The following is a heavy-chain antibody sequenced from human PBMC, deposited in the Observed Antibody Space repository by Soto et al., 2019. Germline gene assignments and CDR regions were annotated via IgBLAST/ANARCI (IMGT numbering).Heavy chain of an antibody. CDR2: IYYSGST. V-gene: IGHV4-59*01. J-gene: IGHJ6*03. CDR1: GGSISSYY. CDR3: ARGHPSSEPLGVSYYYYYMDV. D-gene: IGHD3-10*01. Sequence: SETLSLTCTVSGGSISSYYWSWIRQPPGKGLECIGYIYYSGSTNYNPSLKSRVTISVDTSKNQFSLKLSSVTAADTAVYYCARGHPSSEPLGVSYYYYYMDVWGKGTTVTVSS.